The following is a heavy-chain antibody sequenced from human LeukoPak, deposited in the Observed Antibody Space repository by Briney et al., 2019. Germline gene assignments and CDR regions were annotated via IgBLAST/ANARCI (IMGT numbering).Heavy chain of an antibody. V-gene: IGHV3-33*01. Sequence: GRSLRLSCAASGVSFTIYATHWVRHAPDEGLEWVALIWHDASHTFYTDSVKGRFTISRDNSKNPVYLQMNSLGGEGTAGYYCARESFGSGSYPDYWGEGALVTVSS. CDR2: IWHDASHT. CDR3: ARESFGSGSYPDY. D-gene: IGHD3-10*01. CDR1: GVSFTIYA. J-gene: IGHJ4*02.